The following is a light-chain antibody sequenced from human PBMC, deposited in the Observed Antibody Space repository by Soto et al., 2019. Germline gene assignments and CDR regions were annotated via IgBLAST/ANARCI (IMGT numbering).Light chain of an antibody. CDR3: QQSYSNPIT. Sequence: DIQVTQSRSSLSASVGDRFTITCQAIQDIRKYLNWYQQKPGKAPNLLIYHTSNLETGVPSRFSGSGSGTDFTLTISSLQPEDFEPYYCQQSYSNPITFGQGTRLEIK. CDR2: HTS. J-gene: IGKJ5*01. CDR1: QDIRKY. V-gene: IGKV1-39*01.